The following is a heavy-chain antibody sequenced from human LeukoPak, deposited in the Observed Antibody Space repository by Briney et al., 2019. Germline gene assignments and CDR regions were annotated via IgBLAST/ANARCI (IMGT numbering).Heavy chain of an antibody. J-gene: IGHJ4*02. D-gene: IGHD2-2*01. CDR3: ARDLPIVVVPDQDFFDY. V-gene: IGHV3-23*01. CDR1: GFTFSSYA. CDR2: ISGSGGST. Sequence: PGGSLRLSCAASGFTFSSYAMSWVRQAPGKGLEWVSAISGSGGSTYYADSVKGRFTISRDNSKNTLYLQMNSLRAEDTAVYYCARDLPIVVVPDQDFFDYWGQGTLVTVSS.